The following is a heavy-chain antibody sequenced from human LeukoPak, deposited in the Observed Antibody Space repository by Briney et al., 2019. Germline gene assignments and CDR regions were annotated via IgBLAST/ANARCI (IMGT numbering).Heavy chain of an antibody. D-gene: IGHD3-22*01. V-gene: IGHV3-30*18. CDR2: ISYDASDK. Sequence: VAVISYDASDKYYADSVKGRFTISRDNSKITLYLQVNSLRTEDTAVYYCAKDLTAQPMIDYWGQGTLVTVSS. CDR3: AKDLTAQPMIDY. J-gene: IGHJ4*02.